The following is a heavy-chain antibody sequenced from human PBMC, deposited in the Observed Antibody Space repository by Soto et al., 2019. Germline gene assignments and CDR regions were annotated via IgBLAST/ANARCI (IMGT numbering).Heavy chain of an antibody. CDR3: ARSSGWRHVVGYKYGLDV. D-gene: IGHD5-18*01. CDR2: ISGSGAYT. CDR1: GFIFSDY. V-gene: IGHV3-11*06. J-gene: IGHJ6*02. Sequence: QVQLVESGGGLVKPGGSLRLSCTGSGFIFSDYMTWIRQAPGNGLEWVSYISGSGAYTKYADSVRGRFTISRDNAKNSLWLQINSLRAEDTAVYYCARSSGWRHVVGYKYGLDVWGQGTTVIVSS.